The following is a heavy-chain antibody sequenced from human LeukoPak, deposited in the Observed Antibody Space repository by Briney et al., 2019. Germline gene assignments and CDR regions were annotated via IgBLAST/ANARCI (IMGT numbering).Heavy chain of an antibody. CDR1: ELNVSNNY. CDR3: AREHYDYFWGTYRSYALDI. Sequence: PGGSLRLSCAASELNVSNNYMNWVRQAPGKGLEWVSVIYGGGTTNYADSVQGRFTISRDSSKNTVYLQMNRLRADDTAVYYCAREHYDYFWGTYRSYALDIWGQGTMVTVSS. V-gene: IGHV3-53*01. CDR2: IYGGGTT. D-gene: IGHD3-16*02. J-gene: IGHJ3*02.